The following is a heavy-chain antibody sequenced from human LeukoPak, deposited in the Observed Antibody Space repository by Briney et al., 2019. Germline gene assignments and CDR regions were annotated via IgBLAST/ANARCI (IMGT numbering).Heavy chain of an antibody. J-gene: IGHJ4*02. CDR3: ARMSYDGRTN. CDR1: GFSITSGYY. D-gene: IGHD1-26*01. Sequence: TPSETLSLTCTVSGFSITSGYYWGWIRQPPGKGLEWIGNIYHSGSTSYNPSLKSRVTISVDTSKNQFSLKLRSVAAADTAVYYCARMSYDGRTNWGQGTLVTVSS. CDR2: IYHSGST. V-gene: IGHV4-38-2*02.